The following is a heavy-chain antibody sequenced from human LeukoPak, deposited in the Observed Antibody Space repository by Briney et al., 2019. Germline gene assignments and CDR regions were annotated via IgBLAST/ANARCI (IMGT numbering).Heavy chain of an antibody. CDR1: GYTFTSHY. CDR3: ARGTGEGYSYGRYYFDY. D-gene: IGHD5-18*01. Sequence: GASVKVSCKASGYTFTSHYMHWVRQAPGQGLEWMGWINPNSGGTNYAQKFQGRVTMTRDTSISTAYMELSRLRSDDTAVYYCARGTGEGYSYGRYYFDYWGQGTLVTVSS. J-gene: IGHJ4*02. CDR2: INPNSGGT. V-gene: IGHV1-2*02.